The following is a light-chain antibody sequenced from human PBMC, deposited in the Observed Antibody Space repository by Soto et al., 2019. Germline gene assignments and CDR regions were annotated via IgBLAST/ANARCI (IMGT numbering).Light chain of an antibody. Sequence: EIGLTLSPGTLSLSPGERATLSCRASQSVSSSYLAWYQQKPGQAPRLLIYGASRRATGIPDRFSGSGSGTDFTLTISRLEPEDFAVYHCPQYGSLPYTSGQGTKADIK. CDR1: QSVSSSY. CDR2: GAS. J-gene: IGKJ2*01. V-gene: IGKV3-20*01. CDR3: PQYGSLPYT.